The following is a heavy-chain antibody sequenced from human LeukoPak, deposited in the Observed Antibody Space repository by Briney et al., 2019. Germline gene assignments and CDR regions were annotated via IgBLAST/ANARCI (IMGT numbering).Heavy chain of an antibody. D-gene: IGHD2-21*02. CDR3: ARDVTLDY. CDR1: GFTFSGYN. J-gene: IGHJ4*02. Sequence: PGGSLRLSCAASGFTFSGYNMNWVRQAPGKGLEWVSSISHSNTYIYYADSLKGRFTISRDNAKDSLYLQMNSLRAEDTAVYYCARDVTLDYWGQGSLVTVSS. V-gene: IGHV3-21*01. CDR2: ISHSNTYI.